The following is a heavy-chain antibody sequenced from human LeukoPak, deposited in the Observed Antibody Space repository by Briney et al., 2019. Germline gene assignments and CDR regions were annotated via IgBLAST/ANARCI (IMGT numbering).Heavy chain of an antibody. CDR2: IHRSGST. CDR1: DYSISSGYY. J-gene: IGHJ6*03. Sequence: PSETLSLTCTVSDYSISSGYYWGWIRQPPGKGLEWIGSIHRSGSTYYNPSLKSRVTMSVDTSKNQFSLKLNSVTAADTAVYYCARVDLLGNYYMDVWGKGTTVTVSS. D-gene: IGHD3-16*01. V-gene: IGHV4-38-2*02. CDR3: ARVDLLGNYYMDV.